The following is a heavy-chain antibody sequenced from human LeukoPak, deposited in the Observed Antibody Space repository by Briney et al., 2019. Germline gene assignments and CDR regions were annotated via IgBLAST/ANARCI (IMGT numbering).Heavy chain of an antibody. Sequence: PGWSLTLSCAASGFTFNNYAMTWVRQAPRQGLDWVSCIISSGGSTYYADSVKGRFTIPRDNSKNTLYLQMNSLRAEDTAVYYCAKDHDYYASGPIWGQGTMVTVSS. V-gene: IGHV3-23*01. D-gene: IGHD3-10*01. CDR2: IISSGGST. CDR1: GFTFNNYA. CDR3: AKDHDYYASGPI. J-gene: IGHJ3*02.